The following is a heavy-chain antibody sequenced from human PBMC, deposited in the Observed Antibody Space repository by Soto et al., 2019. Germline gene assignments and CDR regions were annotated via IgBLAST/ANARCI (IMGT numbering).Heavy chain of an antibody. V-gene: IGHV3-23*01. CDR3: AKGAIHLWSDFDL. CDR1: GFTFSNYA. J-gene: IGHJ4*02. D-gene: IGHD5-18*01. CDR2: IGDSGGRT. Sequence: GGSLRLSCAASGFTFSNYAMSWVRQAPGKGLEWVSAIGDSGGRTYYADSVKGRFTISRDNSKNTLYLQVNNLRAEDTAVYYCAKGAIHLWSDFDLWGQGTLVTVSS.